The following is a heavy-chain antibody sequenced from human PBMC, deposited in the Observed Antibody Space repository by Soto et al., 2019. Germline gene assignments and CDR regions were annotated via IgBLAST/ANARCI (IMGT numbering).Heavy chain of an antibody. CDR2: INHSGST. Sequence: QVQLQQWGAGLLKPSETLSLTCAVYGGSFSGYYWSWIRQPPGKGLEWIGEINHSGSTNYNPSLKSPGTXSXGXXKTQFSGKLTSVPAADTAVYYWARVTGPYYHGMDAWGQGTTVTVSS. CDR1: GGSFSGYY. CDR3: ARVTGPYYHGMDA. V-gene: IGHV4-34*01. J-gene: IGHJ6*02.